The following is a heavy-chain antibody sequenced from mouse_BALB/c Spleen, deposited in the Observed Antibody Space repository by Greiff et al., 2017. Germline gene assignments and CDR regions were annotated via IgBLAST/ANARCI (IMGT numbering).Heavy chain of an antibody. J-gene: IGHJ4*01. D-gene: IGHD1-2*01. CDR3: ARGTATNAMDY. Sequence: VQLQESGAELVRPGVSVKISCKGSGYTFTDYAMHWVKQSHAKSLEWIGVISTYYGDASYNQKFKGKATMTVDKSSSTAYMELARLTSEDSAIYYCARGTATNAMDYWGQGTSVTVSS. CDR1: GYTFTDYA. V-gene: IGHV1S137*01. CDR2: ISTYYGDA.